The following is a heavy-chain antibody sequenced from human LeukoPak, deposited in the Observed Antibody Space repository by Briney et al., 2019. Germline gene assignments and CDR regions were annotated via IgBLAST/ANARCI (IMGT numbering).Heavy chain of an antibody. D-gene: IGHD1-1*01. V-gene: IGHV4-59*01. CDR2: IYYSGST. Sequence: KASETLSLTCTVSGGSISSYYWSWIRQPPGKGLEWIGYIYYSGSTYYNPSLKSRVTISVDTSKNLFSLKLSSVTAADTAVYYCARVQRPLDGADYWGQGTLVTASS. CDR3: ARVQRPLDGADY. CDR1: GGSISSYY. J-gene: IGHJ4*02.